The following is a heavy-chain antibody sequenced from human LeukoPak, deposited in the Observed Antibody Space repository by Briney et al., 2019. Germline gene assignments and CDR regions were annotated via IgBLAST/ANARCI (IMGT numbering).Heavy chain of an antibody. Sequence: GGSLRLSCAASGFTFSSYWMSWVRQAPGKGLEWVANIKQDGSEKYYVDSVKGRFTISRDNAKNSLYLQMNSLRAEDTAVYYCARSLLVGSSWYSSIEAYYFDYWGQGTLVTVSS. V-gene: IGHV3-7*01. CDR3: ARSLLVGSSWYSSIEAYYFDY. D-gene: IGHD6-13*01. CDR2: IKQDGSEK. J-gene: IGHJ4*02. CDR1: GFTFSSYW.